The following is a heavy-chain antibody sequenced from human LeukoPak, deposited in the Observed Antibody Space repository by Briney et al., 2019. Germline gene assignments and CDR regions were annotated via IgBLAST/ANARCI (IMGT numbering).Heavy chain of an antibody. CDR3: ARDRPVYSSGWYGNWFDP. D-gene: IGHD6-19*01. V-gene: IGHV3-11*04. CDR1: GFTFSDYY. J-gene: IGHJ5*02. CDR2: ISSSGSTI. Sequence: GGSLRLSCAASGFTFSDYYMSWIRQAPGKGLEWVSYISSSGSTIYYADSVKGRFTISRDNPKNSLYLQMNSLRAEDTAVYYCARDRPVYSSGWYGNWFDPWGQGTLVTVSS.